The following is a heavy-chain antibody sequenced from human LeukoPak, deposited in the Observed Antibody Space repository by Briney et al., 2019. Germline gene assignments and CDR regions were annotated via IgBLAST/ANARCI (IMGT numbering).Heavy chain of an antibody. V-gene: IGHV3-23*01. D-gene: IGHD2-15*01. J-gene: IGHJ4*02. Sequence: PGGSLRLSCAASGFTFSSYAMSWVRQAPGKGLEWVSAISGAGGSTYHADSVKGRFTISRDNSKNTLYLQMNSLRAGDTAVYHCAKGTLEYCSGASCYPLDYWGQGTLVTVSS. CDR2: ISGAGGST. CDR1: GFTFSSYA. CDR3: AKGTLEYCSGASCYPLDY.